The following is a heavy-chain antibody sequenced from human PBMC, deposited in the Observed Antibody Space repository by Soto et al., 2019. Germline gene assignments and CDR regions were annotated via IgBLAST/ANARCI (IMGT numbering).Heavy chain of an antibody. V-gene: IGHV1-18*01. D-gene: IGHD5-12*01. CDR3: ARDVDVSGYGNIDY. CDR2: ISAYNGNT. J-gene: IGHJ4*02. Sequence: ASVNVSCKASGYTFTSYGISWVRQAPGQGLEWMGWISAYNGNTNYAQKLQGRVTMTTDTSTSTAYMELRSLRSDDTAVYYCARDVDVSGYGNIDYWGQGTLVTVSS. CDR1: GYTFTSYG.